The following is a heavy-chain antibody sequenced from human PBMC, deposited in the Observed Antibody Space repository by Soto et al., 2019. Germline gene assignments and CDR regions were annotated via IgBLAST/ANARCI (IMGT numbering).Heavy chain of an antibody. J-gene: IGHJ4*02. CDR1: GGSVSSGSYY. V-gene: IGHV4-61*01. CDR3: ARAQGNYYDGSGVTFFSVDYFDY. CDR2: IYYTGST. Sequence: QVQLQESGPGLVKPSETLSLTCTVSGGSVSSGSYYWSWIRQPPGEGLEWIGYIYYTGSTNYNPSLKSRVSMSVDPSQNQFSLNLSSVTAADTAVYYCARAQGNYYDGSGVTFFSVDYFDYWGQGTLVTVSS. D-gene: IGHD3-22*01.